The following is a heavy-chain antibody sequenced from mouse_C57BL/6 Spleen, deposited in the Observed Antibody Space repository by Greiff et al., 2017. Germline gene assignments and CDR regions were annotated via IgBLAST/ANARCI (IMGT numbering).Heavy chain of an antibody. CDR3: ARDQGGYPSSWYFEG. J-gene: IGHJ1*03. D-gene: IGHD2-2*01. V-gene: IGHV5-4*01. CDR1: GFTFSSYA. CDR2: ISDGGSYT. Sequence: EVNVVESGGGLVKPGGSLKLSCAASGFTFSSYAMSWVRQTPEKRLEWVATISDGGSYTYYPDNVKGRFTISRDNAKNNLYLQMSNLKAEDTALYYCARDQGGYPSSWYFEGWGTGTT.